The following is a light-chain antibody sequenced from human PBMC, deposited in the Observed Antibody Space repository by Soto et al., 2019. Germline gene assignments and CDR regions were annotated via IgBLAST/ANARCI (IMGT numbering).Light chain of an antibody. V-gene: IGKV1-5*01. CDR2: DAS. CDR1: QSITSW. J-gene: IGKJ4*01. Sequence: DIQITQSPSTLSASVGDRVTVTCRASQSITSWLAWYQQKPGKAPNLLIYDASSLQSGVPSRFSGSGSGTEFSLPISSLQPDDSATYYCQQYNSHDDIAFGSGTKVDIK. CDR3: QQYNSHDDIA.